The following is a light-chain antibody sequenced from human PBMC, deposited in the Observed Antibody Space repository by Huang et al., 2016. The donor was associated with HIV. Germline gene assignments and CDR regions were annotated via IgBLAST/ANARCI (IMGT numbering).Light chain of an antibody. Sequence: VLTQSPGTLSLSPGERATLSCRASQYVSTPYLAWYQQKPGQAPRLLMYRTSTRPTGIPDRFRGSGSGTDFTLTISALEPEDFAVYYCQQYGSLVWTFGQGTRVEAK. V-gene: IGKV3-20*01. J-gene: IGKJ1*01. CDR1: QYVSTPY. CDR2: RTS. CDR3: QQYGSLVWT.